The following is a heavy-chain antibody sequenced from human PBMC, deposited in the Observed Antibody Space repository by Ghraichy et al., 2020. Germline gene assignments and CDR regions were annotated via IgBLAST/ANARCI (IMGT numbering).Heavy chain of an antibody. J-gene: IGHJ4*02. CDR2: IWYDGSNK. CDR1: GFTFSSYG. D-gene: IGHD2-15*01. Sequence: GGSLRLSCAASGFTFSSYGMHWVRQAPGKGLEWVAVIWYDGSNKYYADSVKGRFTISRDNSKNTLYLQMNSLRAEDTAVYYCAREGVVAESYYFDYWGQGTLVTVSS. CDR3: AREGVVAESYYFDY. V-gene: IGHV3-33*01.